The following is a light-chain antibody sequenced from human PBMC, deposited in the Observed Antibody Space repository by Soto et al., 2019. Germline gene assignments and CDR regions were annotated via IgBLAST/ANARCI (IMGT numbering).Light chain of an antibody. Sequence: EIVMTQSPATLSLSPGERATLPCRASQSVSSNLAWYQQKPGQAPRLLIYSASTRAIGIPARFSGSGSGTEFTLTISSLQSEDFAVYYCQQYDNWPRTFGQGTKVDIK. J-gene: IGKJ1*01. CDR3: QQYDNWPRT. CDR2: SAS. V-gene: IGKV3-15*01. CDR1: QSVSSN.